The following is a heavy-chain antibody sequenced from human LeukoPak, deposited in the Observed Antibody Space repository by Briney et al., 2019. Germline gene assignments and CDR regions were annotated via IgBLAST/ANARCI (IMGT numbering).Heavy chain of an antibody. CDR2: ISGSGGST. Sequence: GGSLRLSCAASGFSFSSYAMSWVRQAPGKGLEWVSSISGSGGSTYYADSVKGRFTISRDNSKNTLYLQMNSLRGEDTAVYYCAKDPANCSGGSCFSSYFDYWGQGTLVTVSS. CDR1: GFSFSSYA. CDR3: AKDPANCSGGSCFSSYFDY. V-gene: IGHV3-23*01. D-gene: IGHD2-15*01. J-gene: IGHJ4*02.